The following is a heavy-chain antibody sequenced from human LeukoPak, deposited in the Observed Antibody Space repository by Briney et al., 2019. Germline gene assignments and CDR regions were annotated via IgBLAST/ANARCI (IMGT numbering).Heavy chain of an antibody. CDR2: TNPNSGGT. J-gene: IGHJ4*02. CDR1: GYTFTGYY. D-gene: IGHD1-26*01. V-gene: IGHV1-2*02. Sequence: GASVKVSCKASGYTFTGYYMHWVRQAPGQGVDWMGWTNPNSGGTNYAQKFQGRVNMARDTSISTAYMELSRLRSDDTAVYYCARDPGGSYPDHYFDYWGQGTLVTVSS. CDR3: ARDPGGSYPDHYFDY.